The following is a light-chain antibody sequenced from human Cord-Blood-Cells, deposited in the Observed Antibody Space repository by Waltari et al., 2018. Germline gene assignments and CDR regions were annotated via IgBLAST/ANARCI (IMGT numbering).Light chain of an antibody. V-gene: IGKV1-39*01. Sequence: DIQMTQSPSSLSASVGDRVTITCRASQSISSYLNWYQQKPWKAPKLLIYAASSLQSGFPSRFSGSGSGTDFTLTISSLQPQDFATYYCQQSYSTPLTFGGGTKVEIK. CDR1: QSISSY. CDR2: AAS. CDR3: QQSYSTPLT. J-gene: IGKJ4*01.